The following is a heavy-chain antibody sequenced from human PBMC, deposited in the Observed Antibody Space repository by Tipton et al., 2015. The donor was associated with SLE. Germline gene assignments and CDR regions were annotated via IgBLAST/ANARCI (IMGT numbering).Heavy chain of an antibody. Sequence: TLSLTCAVYGGSFSGYYWSWIRQPPGKGLEWIGEINHSGRTNYNPSLKSRVTISVDTSKNQFSLKLGSVTAADTAVYYCARLGYSISYYYDMDVGAKGPRSPSP. CDR3: ARLGYSISYYYDMDV. V-gene: IGHV4-34*01. CDR2: INHSGRT. CDR1: GGSFSGYY. D-gene: IGHD4-11*01. J-gene: IGHJ6*03.